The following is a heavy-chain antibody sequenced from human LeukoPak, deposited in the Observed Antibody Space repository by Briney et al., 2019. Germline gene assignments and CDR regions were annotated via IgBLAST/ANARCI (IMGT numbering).Heavy chain of an antibody. CDR2: IYYSGST. CDR3: ARLGYFRVGMDV. Sequence: SETLSLTCTVSGGSISSYYWSWIRQPPGKGLEWIGYIYYSGSTNYNPSLKSRVTISVDTSKNQFSLKLSSVTAADTAVYYCARLGYFRVGMDVWGQGTTVTVSS. V-gene: IGHV4-59*01. J-gene: IGHJ6*02. D-gene: IGHD3-9*01. CDR1: GGSISSYY.